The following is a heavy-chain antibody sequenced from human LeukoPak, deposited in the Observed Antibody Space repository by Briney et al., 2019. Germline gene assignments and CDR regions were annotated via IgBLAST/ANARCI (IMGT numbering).Heavy chain of an antibody. D-gene: IGHD3-9*01. CDR3: ARVGGVLVSFDWLTDAFDI. Sequence: GSLRLSCAASGIIVSSNYLSWVRQAPGRGLEWVSVIYSDGATYYEDSVKGRFTISRDKSKNTIHLQMNSLRAEDTAVYYCARVGGVLVSFDWLTDAFDIWGQGTMVTVSS. CDR2: IYSDGAT. J-gene: IGHJ3*02. V-gene: IGHV3-53*01. CDR1: GIIVSSNY.